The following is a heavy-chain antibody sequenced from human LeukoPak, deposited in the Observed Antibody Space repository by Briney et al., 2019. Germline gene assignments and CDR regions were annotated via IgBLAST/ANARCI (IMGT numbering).Heavy chain of an antibody. CDR2: IYTSGST. CDR1: GGSISSYY. V-gene: IGHV4-4*07. CDR3: ARVNGSGSFLDY. D-gene: IGHD5-18*01. Sequence: TSETLSLTCTVSGGSISSYYWSWIRQPAGKGLEWIGRIYTSGSTNYNPSLKSRVTISADKSKNQFSLKLSSVTAADTAVYYCARVNGSGSFLDYWGQGTLIPVSS. J-gene: IGHJ4*02.